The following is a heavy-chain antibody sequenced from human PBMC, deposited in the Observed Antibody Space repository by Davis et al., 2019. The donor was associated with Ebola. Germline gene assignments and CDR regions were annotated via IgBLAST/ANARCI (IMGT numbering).Heavy chain of an antibody. Sequence: ASVKVSCKASGYTLINYYIQWVRQAPGQGLEWMGIMNPRDGTTTYAQKFQGRVTMTRDTSISTAYMELSRLKSDDTAVYYCARDRCSGDCYSGGFDIWGQGTRVTVSS. J-gene: IGHJ3*02. V-gene: IGHV1-2*02. CDR2: MNPRDGTT. D-gene: IGHD2-21*01. CDR1: GYTLINYY. CDR3: ARDRCSGDCYSGGFDI.